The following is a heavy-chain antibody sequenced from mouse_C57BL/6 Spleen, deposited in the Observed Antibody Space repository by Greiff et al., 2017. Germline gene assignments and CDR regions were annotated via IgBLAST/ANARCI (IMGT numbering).Heavy chain of an antibody. Sequence: DVMLVESGGGLVKPGGSLKLSCAASGFTFSSYAMSWVRQTPEKRLEWVATISDGGSYTYYPDNVKGRFTISRDNAKNNLYLQMGHLKSEDTAMYYCAREGEGFAYWGQGTLVTVSA. D-gene: IGHD2-13*01. CDR1: GFTFSSYA. CDR2: ISDGGSYT. CDR3: AREGEGFAY. V-gene: IGHV5-4*01. J-gene: IGHJ3*01.